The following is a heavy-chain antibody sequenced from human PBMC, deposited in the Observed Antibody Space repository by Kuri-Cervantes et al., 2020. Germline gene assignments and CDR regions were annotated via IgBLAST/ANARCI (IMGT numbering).Heavy chain of an antibody. Sequence: GESLKISCAASGFTFSSFAMSWVRQAPGKGLEWVSGILTSGSDSTYYAHSVKGRFTISRDNSKNTLYLQMNSLRAEDAAVYYCAKEGDKTTVTIDYWGQGTLVTVSS. V-gene: IGHV3-23*01. CDR1: GFTFSSFA. CDR2: ILTSGSDST. D-gene: IGHD4-17*01. CDR3: AKEGDKTTVTIDY. J-gene: IGHJ4*02.